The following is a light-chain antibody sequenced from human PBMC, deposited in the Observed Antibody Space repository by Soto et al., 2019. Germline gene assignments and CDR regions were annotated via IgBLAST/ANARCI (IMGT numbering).Light chain of an antibody. CDR2: DVT. Sequence: QSVLTQPASVSGSPGQSITISCTETSSDVGGYNYVSWYQQHPGKAPQLMIYDVTNRPSGVSNRFSGSKSGNTASLTISGLQAEDEADYYCSSYTSSSTGVIFGGGTKLTVL. J-gene: IGLJ2*01. V-gene: IGLV2-14*01. CDR1: SSDVGGYNY. CDR3: SSYTSSSTGVI.